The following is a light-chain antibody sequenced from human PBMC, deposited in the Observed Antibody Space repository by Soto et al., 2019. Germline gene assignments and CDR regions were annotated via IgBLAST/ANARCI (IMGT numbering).Light chain of an antibody. CDR3: QHYGSSGT. V-gene: IGKV3-20*01. CDR1: QSVSNNY. CDR2: GAS. J-gene: IGKJ1*01. Sequence: EIVLTQSPGTLSLSPGERATLSCRASQSVSNNYLAWYQQKPGQAPRLLIYGASNRATGIPDRFSGSGSGKDLTLTTSRLENADFAVYYCQHYGSSGTFGQGTKVDIK.